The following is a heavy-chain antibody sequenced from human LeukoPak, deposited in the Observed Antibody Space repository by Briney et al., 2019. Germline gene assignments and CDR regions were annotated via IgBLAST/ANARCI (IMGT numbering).Heavy chain of an antibody. CDR3: AREGITMILETHYFDH. D-gene: IGHD3-22*01. V-gene: IGHV3-30-3*01. CDR1: GFTFSSYA. CDR2: ISYDGSNK. Sequence: GGSLRLSCAASGFTFSSYAMHWVRQAPGKGLEWVAVISYDGSNKYYADSVKGRFTISRDNSKNTLYLQMNSLRAEDTAVYYCAREGITMILETHYFDHWGQGTLVTVSS. J-gene: IGHJ4*02.